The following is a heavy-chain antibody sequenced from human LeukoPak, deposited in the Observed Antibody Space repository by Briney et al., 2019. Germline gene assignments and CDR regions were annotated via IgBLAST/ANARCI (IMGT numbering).Heavy chain of an antibody. CDR2: ISSSSSYI. V-gene: IGHV3-21*01. Sequence: GGSLRLSCAASGFNFRGYAMSWVRQAPGKGLEWVSSISSSSSYIYYADSVKGRFTISRDNAKNSLYLQMNSLRAEDTAVYYCARDGDGDYFDYWGQGTLVTVSS. J-gene: IGHJ4*02. CDR1: GFNFRGYA. CDR3: ARDGDGDYFDY. D-gene: IGHD2-8*01.